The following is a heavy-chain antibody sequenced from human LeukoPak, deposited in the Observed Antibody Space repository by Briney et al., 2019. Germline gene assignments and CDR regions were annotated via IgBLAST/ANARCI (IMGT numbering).Heavy chain of an antibody. J-gene: IGHJ4*02. CDR3: ARDPVGARPDF. V-gene: IGHV3-74*01. Sequence: PGGSLRLSCAASGFTFSSYRMHWVRQAPGKGLVWVSRINSDGSNTNYADAVKGRFTISRDSARNTLYLDMNSLRAEDTAVYYCARDPVGARPDFWGQGTLVTVSS. CDR1: GFTFSSYR. D-gene: IGHD1-26*01. CDR2: INSDGSNT.